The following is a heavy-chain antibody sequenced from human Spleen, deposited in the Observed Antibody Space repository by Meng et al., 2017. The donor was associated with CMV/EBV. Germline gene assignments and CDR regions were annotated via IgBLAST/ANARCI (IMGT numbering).Heavy chain of an antibody. CDR2: IWYDGSSK. CDR1: GFTFSSYG. CDR3: ARDRLLGRIVVVPAAIDYYYGMDV. Sequence: GESLKISCAASGFTFSSYGMHWVRQAPGKGLEWVAVIWYDGSSKYYTDSVKGRFTISRDNAKNSLYLQMNSLRAEDTAVYYCARDRLLGRIVVVPAAIDYYYGMDVWGQGTTVTVSS. V-gene: IGHV3-33*01. J-gene: IGHJ6*02. D-gene: IGHD2-2*01.